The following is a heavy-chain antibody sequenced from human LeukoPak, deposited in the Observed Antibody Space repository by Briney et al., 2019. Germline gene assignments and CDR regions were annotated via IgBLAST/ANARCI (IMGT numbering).Heavy chain of an antibody. CDR3: ARGQLVPRAWFDP. D-gene: IGHD6-13*01. CDR1: GYTFTGYY. CDR2: INPNSGGT. Sequence: GAAVKVSCKASGYTFTGYYMHWVRQAPVQGLEWMGWINPNSGGTNYAQKFQGRVTMTRDTSISTAYMELSRLRSDDTAVYYCARGQLVPRAWFDPWGQGTLVTVSS. J-gene: IGHJ5*02. V-gene: IGHV1-2*02.